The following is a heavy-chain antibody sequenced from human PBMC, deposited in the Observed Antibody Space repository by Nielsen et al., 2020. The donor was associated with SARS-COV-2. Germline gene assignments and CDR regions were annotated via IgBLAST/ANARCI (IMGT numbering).Heavy chain of an antibody. J-gene: IGHJ4*02. CDR2: IKQDGSEK. V-gene: IGHV3-7*05. Sequence: GESLKISCAVSGFTFSSYWMSWVRQAPGKGLEWVANIKQDGSEKYYVDSVKGRFTISRDNAKNSLYLQMNSLRAEDTAVYYCSMTPFDYWGQGTLVTVSS. CDR3: SMTPFDY. D-gene: IGHD2/OR15-2a*01. CDR1: GFTFSSYW.